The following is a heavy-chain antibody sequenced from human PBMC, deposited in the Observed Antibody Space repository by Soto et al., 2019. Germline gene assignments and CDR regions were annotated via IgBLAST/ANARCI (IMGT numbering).Heavy chain of an antibody. CDR1: GFTFSTYA. CDR2: ISGTGGST. CDR3: AKGIAAAVPNWFDP. D-gene: IGHD6-13*01. V-gene: IGHV3-23*01. J-gene: IGHJ5*02. Sequence: EVQLLESGGGLVQPGGSLRLSCAASGFTFSTYAMTWVRQAPGQGLEWVSAISGTGGSTYFADSVKGRFTISRDNSKNTVYLQMNSLRAEDTAVYYWAKGIAAAVPNWFDPWGQGTRVTVSS.